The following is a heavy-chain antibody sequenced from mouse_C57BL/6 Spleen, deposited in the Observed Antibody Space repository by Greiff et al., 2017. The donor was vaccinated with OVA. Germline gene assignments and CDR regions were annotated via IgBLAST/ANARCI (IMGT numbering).Heavy chain of an antibody. V-gene: IGHV1-15*01. CDR1: GYTFTDYE. J-gene: IGHJ1*03. D-gene: IGHD2-1*01. CDR2: IDPETGGT. CDR3: TRFSYGNYGYFDV. Sequence: QVHVKQSGAELVRPGASVTLSCKASGYTFTDYEMHWVKQTPVHGLEWIGAIDPETGGTAYNQKFKGKAILTADKSSSTAYMELRSLTSEDSAVYYCTRFSYGNYGYFDVWGTGTTVTVSS.